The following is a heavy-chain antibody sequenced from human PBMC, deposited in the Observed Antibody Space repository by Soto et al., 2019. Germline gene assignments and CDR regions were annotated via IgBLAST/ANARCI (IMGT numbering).Heavy chain of an antibody. D-gene: IGHD5-18*01. CDR3: ARGVDTTMVSYFDY. V-gene: IGHV4-30-2*01. CDR2: IYHSGST. Sequence: QLQLQESGSGLVKPSQTLSLTCAVSGGSISSGGYSWSWIRQPPGKGLEWIGYIYHSGSTYYNPSLKRRVTISVDRSKNQFSLKLSSVTAADTAVYYCARGVDTTMVSYFDYWGQGTLVTVSS. J-gene: IGHJ4*02. CDR1: GGSISSGGYS.